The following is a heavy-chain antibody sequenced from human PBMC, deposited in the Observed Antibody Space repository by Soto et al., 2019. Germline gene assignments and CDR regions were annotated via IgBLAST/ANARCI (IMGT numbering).Heavy chain of an antibody. CDR1: GGSISSSSYY. D-gene: IGHD3-22*01. CDR3: ARYDSSGYYFFPFDY. Sequence: SETLSLTCTVSGGSISSSSYYWGWIRQPPGKGLEWIGSIYYSGSTYYNPSLKSRVTISVDTSKNQFSLKLSSVTAADTAVYYCARYDSSGYYFFPFDYWGQGTLVTVSS. J-gene: IGHJ4*02. V-gene: IGHV4-39*01. CDR2: IYYSGST.